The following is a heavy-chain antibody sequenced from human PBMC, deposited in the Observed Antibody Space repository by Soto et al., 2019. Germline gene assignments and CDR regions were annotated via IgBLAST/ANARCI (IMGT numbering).Heavy chain of an antibody. J-gene: IGHJ4*02. CDR1: GGSFSGYY. CDR3: ARVPDSRIADTPY. Sequence: SETLSLTCAVYGGSFSGYYWSWIRQPPGKGLEWIGEINHSGSTNYNPSLKSRVTISVDTSKNQFSLKLSSVTAADTAVYYCARVPDSRIADTPYWGQGTLVTVSS. CDR2: INHSGST. D-gene: IGHD6-13*01. V-gene: IGHV4-34*01.